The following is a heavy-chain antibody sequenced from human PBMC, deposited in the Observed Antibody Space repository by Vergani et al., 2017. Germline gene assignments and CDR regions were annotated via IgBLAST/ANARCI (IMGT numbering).Heavy chain of an antibody. Sequence: QVQLQESGPGLVKPSETLSLTCTVSGYSINSGYYWSWIRQPPGKGLEWIGYIYYSGSTNYNPSLKSRVTIAVDTSKNQVSLKLSSVTAADTAVYYCARGYYDFWSGLRSNYYSYMDVWGKGTTVTVSS. V-gene: IGHV4-61*01. D-gene: IGHD3-3*01. CDR3: ARGYYDFWSGLRSNYYSYMDV. CDR1: GYSINSGYY. CDR2: IYYSGST. J-gene: IGHJ6*03.